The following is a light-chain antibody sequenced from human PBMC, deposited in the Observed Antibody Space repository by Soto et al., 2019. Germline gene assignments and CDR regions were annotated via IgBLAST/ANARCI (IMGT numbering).Light chain of an antibody. CDR2: GVS. CDR1: SSDIGGSNY. J-gene: IGLJ1*01. Sequence: QSALTQPASVSGSPGQSITISCAGTSSDIGGSNYGSWYQQHPGKAPKLMIYGVSNRPSGVSNRFSGSKSAHTASLAIAALTAEDEADYCCYSARRSSSTLDVFGTGTKVTVL. CDR3: YSARRSSSTLDV. V-gene: IGLV2-14*03.